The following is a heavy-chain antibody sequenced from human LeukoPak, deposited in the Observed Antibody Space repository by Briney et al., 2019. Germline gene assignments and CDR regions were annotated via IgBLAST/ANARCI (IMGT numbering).Heavy chain of an antibody. D-gene: IGHD3-22*01. CDR3: ARDPNYYDSSGYSD. CDR2: IYTSGST. V-gene: IGHV4-4*07. Sequence: PSETLSLTCAVYGGSFSGYYWSWIRQPAGKGLEWIGRIYTSGSTNYNPSLKSRVTMSVDTSKNQFSLKLSSVTAADTAVYYCARDPNYYDSSGYSDWGQGTLVTVSS. CDR1: GGSFSGYY. J-gene: IGHJ4*02.